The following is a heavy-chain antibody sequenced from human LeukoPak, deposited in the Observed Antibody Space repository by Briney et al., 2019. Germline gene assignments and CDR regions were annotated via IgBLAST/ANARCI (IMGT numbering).Heavy chain of an antibody. CDR1: GFTFSSYG. D-gene: IGHD1-26*01. CDR2: ISYDGSNK. V-gene: IGHV3-30*18. CDR3: AKGAATEFDY. J-gene: IGHJ4*02. Sequence: GGSLRLSCAASGFTFSSYGMHWVRQAPGKGLEWVAVISYDGSNKYYADSVKGRFTISRDNSKNTLYLQMNSLRAEDTAVYYCAKGAATEFDYWGQGTLVTVSS.